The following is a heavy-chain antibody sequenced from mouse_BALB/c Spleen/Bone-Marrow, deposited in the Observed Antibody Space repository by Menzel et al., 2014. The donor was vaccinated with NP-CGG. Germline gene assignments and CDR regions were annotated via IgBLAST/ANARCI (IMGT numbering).Heavy chain of an antibody. CDR2: IYPGSGST. Sequence: SGPELVKPGASVKMSCKASGYTFTDYVISWVKQRTGQGLEWIGEIYPGSGSTYYNEKFKGKATLTADKSSNTAYMQLSSPTSEDSAVYFCARGYYGSSYYFDYWGQGTTLTVSS. J-gene: IGHJ2*01. CDR3: ARGYYGSSYYFDY. CDR1: GYTFTDYV. D-gene: IGHD1-1*01. V-gene: IGHV1-77*01.